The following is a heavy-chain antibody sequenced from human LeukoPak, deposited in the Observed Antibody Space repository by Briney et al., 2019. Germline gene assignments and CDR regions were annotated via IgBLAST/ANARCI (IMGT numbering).Heavy chain of an antibody. CDR3: ARQGVYSRNWFDP. Sequence: SETLSLTCTVSGGSISGYHWSWIRQPPGKGLEWIGHIYYTGSTNYNPSFKSRLIMSVDTSKNQYSLKLSSVTAADRAVYYCARQGVYSRNWFDPWGQGNLVTVSS. J-gene: IGHJ5*02. CDR2: IYYTGST. CDR1: GGSISGYH. D-gene: IGHD5-18*01. V-gene: IGHV4-59*08.